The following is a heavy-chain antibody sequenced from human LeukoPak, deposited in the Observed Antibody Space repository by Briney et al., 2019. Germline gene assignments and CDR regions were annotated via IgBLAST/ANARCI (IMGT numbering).Heavy chain of an antibody. V-gene: IGHV3-23*01. D-gene: IGHD2-15*01. Sequence: AGGSLRLSCAASGLTFSNYAMMWVRQAPGKGLEGVSAIFASGGDTRYADSVRGRFTISRDNSKNTLYLQMNSLRAEDTAVYYCAKDSAATVRYNWFDPWGQGTLVTVSS. J-gene: IGHJ5*02. CDR1: GLTFSNYA. CDR2: IFASGGDT. CDR3: AKDSAATVRYNWFDP.